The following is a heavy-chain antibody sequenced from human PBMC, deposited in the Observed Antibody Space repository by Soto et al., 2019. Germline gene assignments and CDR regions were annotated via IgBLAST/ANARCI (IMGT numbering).Heavy chain of an antibody. CDR2: ISSSSSYI. V-gene: IGHV3-21*01. Sequence: LRLSCAASGFTFSSYSMNWVRQAPGKGLEWVSSISSSSSYIYYADSVKGRFTISRDNAKNSLYLQMNSLRAEDTAVYYCARENYDFWSGNLHYYYYGMDVWGQGTTVAVSS. J-gene: IGHJ6*02. D-gene: IGHD3-3*01. CDR3: ARENYDFWSGNLHYYYYGMDV. CDR1: GFTFSSYS.